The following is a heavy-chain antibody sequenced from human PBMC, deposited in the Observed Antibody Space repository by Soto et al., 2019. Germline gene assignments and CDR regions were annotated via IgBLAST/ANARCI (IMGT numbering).Heavy chain of an antibody. CDR3: ARVKRRGYGDYVWFDP. CDR1: GGSISSGDYY. V-gene: IGHV4-30-4*01. D-gene: IGHD4-17*01. Sequence: SETLSLTCTVSGGSISSGDYYWSWIRQPPGKGLEWIGYTYYSGSTYYNPSLKSRVTISVDTSKNQFSLKLSSVTAADTAVYYCARVKRRGYGDYVWFDPWGQGTLVTVSS. J-gene: IGHJ5*02. CDR2: TYYSGST.